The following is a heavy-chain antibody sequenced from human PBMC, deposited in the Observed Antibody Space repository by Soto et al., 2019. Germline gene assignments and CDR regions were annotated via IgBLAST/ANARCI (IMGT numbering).Heavy chain of an antibody. CDR3: AKDRGIVVVPAAIAL. CDR2: ISGSGGST. Sequence: GGSLRLSCAASGFTFSSYAMSWVRQAPGKGLEWVSAISGSGGSTYYADSVKGRFTISRDNSKNTLYLQMNSLRAEDTAVYYCAKDRGIVVVPAAIALWGQGTTVTVSS. D-gene: IGHD2-2*01. V-gene: IGHV3-23*01. CDR1: GFTFSSYA. J-gene: IGHJ6*02.